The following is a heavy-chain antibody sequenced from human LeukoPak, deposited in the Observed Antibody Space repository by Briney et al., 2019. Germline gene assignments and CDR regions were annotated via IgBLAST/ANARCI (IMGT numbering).Heavy chain of an antibody. V-gene: IGHV5-51*01. D-gene: IGHD4-23*01. CDR3: ARQIYGGKSGNLQDY. J-gene: IGHJ4*02. Sequence: GESLKISCKGSGYSFTSYWIGWVRQMPGKGLEWMRIIYPGDSDTRYSPAFEGQVTIAADKSITTAYLQWSSLKAWDTAMYYCARQIYGGKSGNLQDYWGQGTLVTVSS. CDR1: GYSFTSYW. CDR2: IYPGDSDT.